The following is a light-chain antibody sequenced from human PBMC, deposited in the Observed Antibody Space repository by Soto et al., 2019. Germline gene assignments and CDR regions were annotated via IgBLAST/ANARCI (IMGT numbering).Light chain of an antibody. CDR2: EGS. CDR3: CSYADSSTYVV. CDR1: SSDVGSYNL. Sequence: QSALTQPASVSGSPGQSITISCTGTSSDVGSYNLVSWYQQHPGKAPKLMIYEGSKRPSGVSNRFSGSKSGNTASLTISGLQAEDEADYYCCSYADSSTYVVFGGGPKVTVL. V-gene: IGLV2-23*01. J-gene: IGLJ2*01.